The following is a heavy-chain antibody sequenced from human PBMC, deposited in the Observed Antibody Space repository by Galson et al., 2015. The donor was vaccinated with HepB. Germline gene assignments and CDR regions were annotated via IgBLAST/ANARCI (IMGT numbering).Heavy chain of an antibody. V-gene: IGHV4-39*01. CDR2: IYYSGST. D-gene: IGHD6-19*01. Sequence: ETLSLTCTVSGGSISSSSYYWGWIRQPPGKGLEWIGSIYYSGSTYYNPSLKSRVTISVDTSKNQFSLKLSSVTAADTAVYYCATAVAGTSGFDYWGQGTLVTVSS. CDR3: ATAVAGTSGFDY. J-gene: IGHJ4*02. CDR1: GGSISSSSYY.